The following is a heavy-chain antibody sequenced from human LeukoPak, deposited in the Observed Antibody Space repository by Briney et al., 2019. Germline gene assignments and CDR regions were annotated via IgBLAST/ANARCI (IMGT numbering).Heavy chain of an antibody. CDR2: IGTAGDT. J-gene: IGHJ6*02. CDR3: VRGQQDYYGVDV. Sequence: GGSLRLSCAASGFTFSSYDMHWVRQATGKGLEWVSAIGTAGDTYYPGSVKGRFTISRETAKNSLYLQMNSLTAGDTAVYYCVRGQQDYYGVDVWGQGTTVTVSS. CDR1: GFTFSSYD. D-gene: IGHD2-2*01. V-gene: IGHV3-13*01.